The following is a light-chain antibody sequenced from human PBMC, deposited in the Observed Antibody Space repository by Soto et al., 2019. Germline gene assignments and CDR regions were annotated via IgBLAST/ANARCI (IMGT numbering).Light chain of an antibody. J-gene: IGKJ2*02. CDR3: QQYSSPCT. CDR2: KAF. Sequence: IQMTQSPSTLSASVGDRVTITCRASQTISSWLAWYQQKPGKAPKLLIYKAFSLESGVPSRFSGSGSGTEFTLTISSLQPDDFATYYCQQYSSPCTFGQGTKVDIK. V-gene: IGKV1-5*03. CDR1: QTISSW.